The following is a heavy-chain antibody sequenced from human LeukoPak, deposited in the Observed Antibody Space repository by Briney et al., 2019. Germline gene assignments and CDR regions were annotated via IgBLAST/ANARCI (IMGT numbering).Heavy chain of an antibody. CDR3: AKGDTGVIRRYYLDS. V-gene: IGHV3-23*05. CDR2: TDTSGVIT. J-gene: IGHJ4*02. D-gene: IGHD5-18*01. Sequence: GGSLRLSCAASGFTFSNYGMNWVRQAPGKGLEWVSVTDTSGVITYYTDSVKGRFTISRDYSKNTLNLQMYSLRVEDTAVYYCAKGDTGVIRRYYLDSWGQGTLVTVSS. CDR1: GFTFSNYG.